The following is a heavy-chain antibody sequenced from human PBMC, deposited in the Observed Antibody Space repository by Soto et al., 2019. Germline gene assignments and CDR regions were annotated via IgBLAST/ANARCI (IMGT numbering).Heavy chain of an antibody. CDR1: SGSISRGGYH. J-gene: IGHJ4*02. Sequence: SETLSLTCSVSSGSISRGGYHWSWIRQYPGKGLEWIGFIYYSGSTSYNPSLKSRVSISVDTSQNQFSLKLSSVTAADTAVYYCAREKAGLPFFDSWGQGTLVTVSS. V-gene: IGHV4-31*03. CDR2: IYYSGST. CDR3: AREKAGLPFFDS.